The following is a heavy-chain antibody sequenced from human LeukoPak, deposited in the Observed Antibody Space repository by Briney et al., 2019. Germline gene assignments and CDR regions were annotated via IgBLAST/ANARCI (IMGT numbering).Heavy chain of an antibody. CDR2: IYYSGDT. CDR3: ARRGNIVVVPDASKAFDI. J-gene: IGHJ3*02. V-gene: IGHV4-39*01. Sequence: SETLSLTCTVSGGSITSSSHYWGWIRQPPGKGLEWVGSIYYSGDTYSNPSLKSRVTISVDTSRSQFSLSLSSLTAADTAVYYCARRGNIVVVPDASKAFDIWGQGTMVTVSS. D-gene: IGHD2-2*01. CDR1: GGSITSSSHY.